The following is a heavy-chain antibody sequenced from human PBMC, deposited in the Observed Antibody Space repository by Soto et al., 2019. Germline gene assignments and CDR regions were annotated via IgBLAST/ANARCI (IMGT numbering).Heavy chain of an antibody. CDR3: ARDQTRYYDILTGYSFDY. CDR2: INPNSGGT. Sequence: QVQLVQSGAEVKKPGASVKVSCKASGYTFTGYYMHWVRQAPGQGLEWMGWINPNSGGTNYAQKFQGRVTMTRDTSISTAYMELSRMRSDGTAVYYCARDQTRYYDILTGYSFDYWGQGTLVTVSS. CDR1: GYTFTGYY. D-gene: IGHD3-9*01. J-gene: IGHJ4*02. V-gene: IGHV1-2*02.